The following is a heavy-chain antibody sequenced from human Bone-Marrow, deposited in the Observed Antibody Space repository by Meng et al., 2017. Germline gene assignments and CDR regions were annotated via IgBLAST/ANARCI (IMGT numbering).Heavy chain of an antibody. CDR2: IKQDGSEK. CDR3: ARLVAYSISWYFDY. D-gene: IGHD6-13*01. CDR1: GFTFSSYW. Sequence: GGPLRLSCAASGFTFSSYWMSWVRQAPGKGLEWVANIKQDGSEKYYVDSVKDRFTISRDNAQNSLYLQMNGLRAEDTAVYYCARLVAYSISWYFDYWGQGTLVTVSS. V-gene: IGHV3-7*01. J-gene: IGHJ4*02.